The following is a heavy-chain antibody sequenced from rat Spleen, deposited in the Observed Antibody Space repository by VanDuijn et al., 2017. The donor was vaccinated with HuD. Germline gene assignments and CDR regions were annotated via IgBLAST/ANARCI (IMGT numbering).Heavy chain of an antibody. Sequence: EVQLVESGGGLVQPGRSLKLSCAASGFTFNNYGVAWVRQAPTKGLEWVASITTGGAITSYRDSVKGRFTISRDTAKSTLYLQMDSLRSEDTATYYCARHGYDGSYYYWDYWGQGVMVTVSS. CDR3: ARHGYDGSYYYWDY. CDR1: GFTFNNYG. CDR2: ITTGGAIT. J-gene: IGHJ2*01. V-gene: IGHV5-29*01. D-gene: IGHD1-12*02.